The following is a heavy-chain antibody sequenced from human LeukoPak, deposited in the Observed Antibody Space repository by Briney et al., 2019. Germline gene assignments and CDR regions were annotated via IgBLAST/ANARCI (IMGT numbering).Heavy chain of an antibody. CDR2: INHSGST. D-gene: IGHD3-22*01. CDR3: ARRDRWLLLTAWVYFDY. Sequence: SETLSLTCTVSGGSISSSSYYWSWIRQPPGKGLEWIGEINHSGSTNYNPSLKSRVTISVDTSKNQFSLKLSSVTAADTAVYYCARRDRWLLLTAWVYFDYWGQGTLVTVSS. V-gene: IGHV4-39*07. J-gene: IGHJ4*02. CDR1: GGSISSSSYY.